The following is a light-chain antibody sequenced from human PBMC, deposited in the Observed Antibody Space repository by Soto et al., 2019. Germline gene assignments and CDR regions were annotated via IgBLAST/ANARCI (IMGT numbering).Light chain of an antibody. CDR2: WAS. J-gene: IGKJ2*01. CDR1: QSVLYNSNNKNY. Sequence: DIVMTQSPDSLAVSLGERATINCKSSQSVLYNSNNKNYLAWYQQKPGQPPKMLIYWASARESGVPDRFSGSGSGTDFTLTISSLQAEDVAVYYCQQFSSPPYTFGQGTTLEIK. V-gene: IGKV4-1*01. CDR3: QQFSSPPYT.